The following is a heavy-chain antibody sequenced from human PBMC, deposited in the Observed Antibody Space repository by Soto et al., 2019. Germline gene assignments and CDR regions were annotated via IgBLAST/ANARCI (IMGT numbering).Heavy chain of an antibody. J-gene: IGHJ2*01. CDR1: GASINNNDYY. CDR3: ARMSYFYDKWYCDL. CDR2: VYYSGST. D-gene: IGHD3-22*01. Sequence: QLQESGPGLVMPSQTLSLTCTVSGASINNNDYYWSWIRQTPGKGLEWIGYVYYSGSTDYIPSLKSRLAMSIDKSQNQFTLKLNAVTAADTATYYCARMSYFYDKWYCDLWGRGTLVTVSS. V-gene: IGHV4-30-4*01.